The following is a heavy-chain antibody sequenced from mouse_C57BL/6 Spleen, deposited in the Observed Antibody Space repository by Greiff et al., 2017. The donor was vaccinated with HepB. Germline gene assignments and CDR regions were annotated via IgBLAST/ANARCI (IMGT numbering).Heavy chain of an antibody. J-gene: IGHJ2*01. Sequence: VQLQQSGAELVRPGASVTLSCKASGYTFTDYEMHWVKQTPVHGLEWIGAIDPETGGTAYNQKFKDKAILTADKSSSTAYMELRSLTSEDSAVYYCTRRDLLWDYWGQGTTLTVSS. CDR1: GYTFTDYE. D-gene: IGHD2-1*01. CDR2: IDPETGGT. CDR3: TRRDLLWDY. V-gene: IGHV1-15*01.